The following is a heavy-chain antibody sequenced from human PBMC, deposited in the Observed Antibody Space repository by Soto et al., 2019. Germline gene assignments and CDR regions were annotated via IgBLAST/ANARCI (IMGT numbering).Heavy chain of an antibody. J-gene: IGHJ1*01. CDR3: ATEGHTSPEYFQH. CDR2: FDPEDGET. CDR1: GYTLTELS. V-gene: IGHV1-24*01. Sequence: GASVKVSCKVSGYTLTELSMHCVLQSPGKGLEWMGGFDPEDGETIYAQKFQGRVTMTEDTSTDTAYMELSSLRSEDTAVYYCATEGHTSPEYFQHWGQGTLVTVSS. D-gene: IGHD6-6*01.